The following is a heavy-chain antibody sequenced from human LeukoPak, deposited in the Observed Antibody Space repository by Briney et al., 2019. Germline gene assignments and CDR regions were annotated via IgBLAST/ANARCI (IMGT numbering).Heavy chain of an antibody. CDR3: ARGLRREQQLLRAFDY. CDR1: GYTYTNYD. Sequence: GASVNVSCQASGYTYTNYDINWVRQASGQGLEWMGWMNPNSGNTGSAQKFHGRVTMTSNTSISTAYMELSSLRSEDTAVYYCARGLRREQQLLRAFDYWGQGTPVTVSS. D-gene: IGHD6-13*01. CDR2: MNPNSGNT. V-gene: IGHV1-8*01. J-gene: IGHJ4*02.